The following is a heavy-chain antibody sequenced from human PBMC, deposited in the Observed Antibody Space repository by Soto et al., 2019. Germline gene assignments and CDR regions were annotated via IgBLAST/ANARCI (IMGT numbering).Heavy chain of an antibody. D-gene: IGHD6-6*01. CDR2: ISYDGSNK. Sequence: GGSVRLSCAASGFTFSSYAMHWVRQAPGKGLEWVAVISYDGSNKYYADSVKGRFTISRDNSKNTLYLQMNSLRAEDTAVYYCARESSLVGYYYGMDVWGQGTTVTVSS. V-gene: IGHV3-30-3*01. J-gene: IGHJ6*02. CDR3: ARESSLVGYYYGMDV. CDR1: GFTFSSYA.